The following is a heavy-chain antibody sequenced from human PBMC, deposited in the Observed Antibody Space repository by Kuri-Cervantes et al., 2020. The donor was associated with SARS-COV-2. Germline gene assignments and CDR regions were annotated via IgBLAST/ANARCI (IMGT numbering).Heavy chain of an antibody. D-gene: IGHD6-19*01. J-gene: IGHJ3*02. V-gene: IGHV3-33*01. CDR3: ARESIAVAGTHDAFDI. CDR1: GFTFSSYG. CDR2: IWYDGSNK. Sequence: GGSLRLSCAASGFTFSSYGMHWVRQAPGKGLEWVAVIWYDGSNKYYADSVKGRFTISRDNSKNTLYLQMNSLRAEDTAVYYCARESIAVAGTHDAFDIWGQGTMVTVSS.